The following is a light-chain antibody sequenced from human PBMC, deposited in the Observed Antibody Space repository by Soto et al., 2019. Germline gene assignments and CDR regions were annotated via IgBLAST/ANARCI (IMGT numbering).Light chain of an antibody. J-gene: IGKJ5*01. CDR3: QHPPTS. V-gene: IGKV3-11*01. Sequence: ALAQSPVALSLSPGERATLSCRASQSVSTDLAWYQQKPGQAPRLLIYEASNRATGIPVRFAGSGSGTDFALTISSLEPEDFVLYYCQHPPTSFGGGTRLEIK. CDR1: QSVSTD. CDR2: EAS.